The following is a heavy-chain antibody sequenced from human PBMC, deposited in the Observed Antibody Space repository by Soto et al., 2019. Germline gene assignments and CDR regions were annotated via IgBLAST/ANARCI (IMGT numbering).Heavy chain of an antibody. V-gene: IGHV5-51*01. D-gene: IGHD6-19*01. Sequence: EVQLVQSVAEVKKPGESLKISCKGSGYSFTSYWIGWVLQMPGKGLEWMGIIYPGDSDTRYSPSFQGQVTISADKSISTAYLQWSSLKASDTAMYYCARQRSSGWNTLDYYYYGMDVWGQGTTVTVSS. CDR1: GYSFTSYW. J-gene: IGHJ6*02. CDR2: IYPGDSDT. CDR3: ARQRSSGWNTLDYYYYGMDV.